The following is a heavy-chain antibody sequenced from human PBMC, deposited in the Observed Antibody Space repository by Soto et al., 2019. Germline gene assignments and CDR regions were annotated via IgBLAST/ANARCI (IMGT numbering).Heavy chain of an antibody. Sequence: PSETLSLTCAFSSGSISSSNWWIWVRQPPGKGLEWIGEIYHSGSTNYNPSLKSRVTISVDKSKNQFSLKLSSVTAADTAVYYCARKRSWFGELFPYYYYYMDVWGKGTTVTVSS. D-gene: IGHD3-10*01. V-gene: IGHV4-4*02. J-gene: IGHJ6*03. CDR3: ARKRSWFGELFPYYYYYMDV. CDR2: IYHSGST. CDR1: SGSISSSNW.